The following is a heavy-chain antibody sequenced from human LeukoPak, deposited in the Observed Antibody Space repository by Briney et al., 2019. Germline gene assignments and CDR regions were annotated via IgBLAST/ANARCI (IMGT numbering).Heavy chain of an antibody. Sequence: GGSLRLSCAVSGITLSNYGMSWVRQAPGKGLEWVAGISDSGGRTNYADSVKGRFTISRDNPKNTLYLQMNSLRAEDTAVYYCARDVRRYVTEYATSFDYWGQGTLVTVSS. CDR3: ARDVRRYVTEYATSFDY. V-gene: IGHV3-23*01. CDR2: ISDSGGRT. J-gene: IGHJ4*02. D-gene: IGHD2-8*01. CDR1: GITLSNYG.